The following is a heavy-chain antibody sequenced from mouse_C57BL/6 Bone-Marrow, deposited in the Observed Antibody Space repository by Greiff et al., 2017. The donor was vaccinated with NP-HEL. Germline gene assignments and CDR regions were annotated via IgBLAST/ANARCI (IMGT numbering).Heavy chain of an antibody. V-gene: IGHV1-63*01. D-gene: IGHD2-2*01. J-gene: IGHJ3*01. Sequence: VQLVESGAELVRPGTSVKMSCKASGYTFTNYWIGWAKQRPGHGLEWIGDIYPGGGYTNYNEKVKGKATLTADKSSTTAYMPFSSLTSEDSAIYYCAGWDYGYDGRAWFAYWGQGTLVTVSA. CDR1: GYTFTNYW. CDR2: IYPGGGYT. CDR3: AGWDYGYDGRAWFAY.